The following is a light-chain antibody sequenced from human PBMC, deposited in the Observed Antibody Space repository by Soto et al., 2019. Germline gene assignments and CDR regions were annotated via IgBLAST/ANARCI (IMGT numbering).Light chain of an antibody. CDR3: MQALQTPPA. CDR2: LGS. V-gene: IGKV2-28*01. J-gene: IGKJ2*01. CDR1: QSLLHRNGHNF. Sequence: EIVLTQSPLSRAVPPGRPTSISCRSIQSLLHRNGHNFLDWYLQKPGKSPRLLIYLGSNRASGVTARFSGSGSGTDFTLDISSVEAEDVGVYYCMQALQTPPAFGQGTKLEIK.